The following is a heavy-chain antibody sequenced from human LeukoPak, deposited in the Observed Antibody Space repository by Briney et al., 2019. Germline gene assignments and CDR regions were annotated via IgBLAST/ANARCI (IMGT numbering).Heavy chain of an antibody. CDR2: IIPIFGTA. Sequence: SVKVSCKASGGTFSSYAISWVRQAPGQGLEWMGGIIPIFGTANYAQKFQGRVTITADESTSTVYMELSSLRSEDTAVYYCARGGDYYDSPAVYWGQGTLVTVSS. J-gene: IGHJ4*02. V-gene: IGHV1-69*13. CDR1: GGTFSSYA. D-gene: IGHD3-22*01. CDR3: ARGGDYYDSPAVY.